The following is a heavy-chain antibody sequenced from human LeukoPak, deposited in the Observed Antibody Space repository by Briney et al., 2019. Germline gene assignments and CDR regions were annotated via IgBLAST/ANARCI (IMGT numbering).Heavy chain of an antibody. CDR1: GGSISSSNW. J-gene: IGHJ3*02. CDR2: IYHSGST. Sequence: PSETLSLTCAVSGGSISSSNWWSWVRQPPGKGLEWIGEIYHSGSTNYNPSLKSRVTISVDKSKNQFSLKLSSVTAADTAVYYCARQGIAVAGTRGFAFDIWGQGTMVTVSS. V-gene: IGHV4-4*02. CDR3: ARQGIAVAGTRGFAFDI. D-gene: IGHD6-19*01.